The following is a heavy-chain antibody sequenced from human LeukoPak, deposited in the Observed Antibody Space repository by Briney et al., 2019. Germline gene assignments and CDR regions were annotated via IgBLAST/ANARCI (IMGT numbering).Heavy chain of an antibody. V-gene: IGHV3-7*01. Sequence: GGSLGLSCVASGFTFSNYWMTWVRQAPGKGLEWVANIKEDGSEKNYADSVKGRFTISRDNAKNSLYLQMNSLRGEDTAVYCCARARYSDFWGQGTLVTVSS. J-gene: IGHJ4*02. CDR3: ARARYSDF. CDR1: GFTFSNYW. CDR2: IKEDGSEK.